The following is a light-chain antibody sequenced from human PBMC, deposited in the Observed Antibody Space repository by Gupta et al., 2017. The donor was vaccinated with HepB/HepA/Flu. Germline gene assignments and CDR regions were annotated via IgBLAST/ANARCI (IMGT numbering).Light chain of an antibody. CDR3: SSYAGSNNLV. CDR1: SSDVGAYNY. Sequence: QSALTPPPSAFGSPGHSVTISCTGTSSDVGAYNYVTWYQQHPGKAPKLMIYEVNKRPSGVPDRFSGSKSGNTASLTVSGLQADDEADYYCSSYAGSNNLVFGGGTKLTVL. V-gene: IGLV2-8*01. CDR2: EVN. J-gene: IGLJ2*01.